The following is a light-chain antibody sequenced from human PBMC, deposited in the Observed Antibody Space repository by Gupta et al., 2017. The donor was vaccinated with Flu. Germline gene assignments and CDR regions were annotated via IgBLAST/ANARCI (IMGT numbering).Light chain of an antibody. CDR3: QQYYSTMPIT. CDR1: QSLLYSSNNKNY. J-gene: IGKJ5*01. V-gene: IGKV4-1*01. CDR2: WAS. Sequence: LGERATVNCKSSQSLLYSSNNKNYLAWYQQKPGQPPKLLIYWASTRESGVPDRFSGSGSGTDFTLTISSLQAEDVAVYYCQQYYSTMPITFGQGTRLEIK.